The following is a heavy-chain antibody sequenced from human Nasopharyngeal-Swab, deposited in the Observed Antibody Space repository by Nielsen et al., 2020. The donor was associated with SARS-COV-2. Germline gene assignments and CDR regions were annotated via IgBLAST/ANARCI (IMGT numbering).Heavy chain of an antibody. CDR1: GFTFSSYA. Sequence: GGSLRLSCAASGFTFSSYAMSWVRQAPGKGLEWVSAISGSGGSTYYADSVKGRFTISRDNSKNTLYLQMNSLRAEDTAVYYCAKGHDYYDSGSYHRGYWGQGTLVTVSS. CDR3: AKGHDYYDSGSYHRGY. D-gene: IGHD3-10*01. J-gene: IGHJ4*02. V-gene: IGHV3-23*01. CDR2: ISGSGGST.